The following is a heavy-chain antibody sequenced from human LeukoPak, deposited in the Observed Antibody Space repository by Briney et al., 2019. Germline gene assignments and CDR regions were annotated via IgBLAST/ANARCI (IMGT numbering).Heavy chain of an antibody. D-gene: IGHD3-16*01. CDR1: RFTFNNFW. CDR3: VRDFIGGHNDY. J-gene: IGHJ4*02. Sequence: GGSLRLSCEASRFTFNNFWMSWVRQAPGKGLEWVVNINENGSEKKYVDSLKGRFSISRDNSKNSLYLQMSSLRDEDTAVYYCVRDFIGGHNDYWGQGTLVTVSS. CDR2: INENGSEK. V-gene: IGHV3-7*01.